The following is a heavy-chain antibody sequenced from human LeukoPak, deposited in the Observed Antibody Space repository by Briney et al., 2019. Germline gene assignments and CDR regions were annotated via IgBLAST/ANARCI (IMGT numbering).Heavy chain of an antibody. J-gene: IGHJ4*02. CDR1: GFTFSSYA. V-gene: IGHV3-23*01. Sequence: GGSLRLSCAASGFTFSSYAMSWVRQAPGKGLEWVSAISGSGGSTYYADSVKGRFTISRDNSKNTLYLQMNSLRAEDTAVYYCAKDRSCTNGVCYPYYFDYWGQGTLVTVSS. CDR3: AKDRSCTNGVCYPYYFDY. D-gene: IGHD2-8*01. CDR2: ISGSGGST.